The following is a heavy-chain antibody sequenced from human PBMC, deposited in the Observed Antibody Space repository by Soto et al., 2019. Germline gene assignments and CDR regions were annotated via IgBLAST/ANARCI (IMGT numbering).Heavy chain of an antibody. J-gene: IGHJ6*02. CDR2: ISYDGSNK. CDR3: AKGEQAPAIIRYYYYGMDV. CDR1: GFTFSSYG. V-gene: IGHV3-30*18. D-gene: IGHD2-21*02. Sequence: HPGGSLRLSCAASGFTFSSYGMHWVRQAPGKGLEWVAVISYDGSNKYYADSVKGRFTISRDNSKNTLYLQMNSLRAEDTAVYYCAKGEQAPAIIRYYYYGMDVWGQGTTVTVSS.